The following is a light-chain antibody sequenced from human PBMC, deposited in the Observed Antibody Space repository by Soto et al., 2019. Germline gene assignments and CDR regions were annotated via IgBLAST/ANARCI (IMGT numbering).Light chain of an antibody. CDR2: AAT. CDR3: QQSYITPFT. CDR1: QTVSYL. V-gene: IGKV1-39*01. Sequence: DFQMTQSPSSLSASVGDRITITCRASQTVSYLLNWYQHKPGKPPRLLIYAATSLEGGVPSRFSGSGSGTDFTLTISSLQPEDFATYYCQQSYITPFTFSPGTKVDIK. J-gene: IGKJ3*01.